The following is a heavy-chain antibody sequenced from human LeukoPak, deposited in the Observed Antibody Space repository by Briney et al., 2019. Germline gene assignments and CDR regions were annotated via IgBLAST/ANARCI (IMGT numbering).Heavy chain of an antibody. V-gene: IGHV3-7*01. J-gene: IGHJ4*02. D-gene: IGHD6-13*01. CDR3: ARKGIAAAGTVDY. CDR2: IKQDGSEK. Sequence: GGSLRLSCAVSGFPFSTFWMSWVRQAPGKGLEWVANIKQDGSEKYYVDSVKGRFTISRDNAKNSLYLQMNSLRAEDTAVYYCARKGIAAAGTVDYWGQGTLVTVSS. CDR1: GFPFSTFW.